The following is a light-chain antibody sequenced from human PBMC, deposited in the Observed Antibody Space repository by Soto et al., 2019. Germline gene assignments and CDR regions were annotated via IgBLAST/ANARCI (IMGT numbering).Light chain of an antibody. V-gene: IGKV3-20*01. CDR1: QSVSSSY. Sequence: EIVLTQSPDTLSLSPGERATLSCRASQSVSSSYLAWYQQKPGQAPRLLIYGASSRATDIPDRFSGSGSGTDFTLTISRLEPEDFAVYYCQQYGSSPFTFGPGTTVDIK. J-gene: IGKJ3*01. CDR2: GAS. CDR3: QQYGSSPFT.